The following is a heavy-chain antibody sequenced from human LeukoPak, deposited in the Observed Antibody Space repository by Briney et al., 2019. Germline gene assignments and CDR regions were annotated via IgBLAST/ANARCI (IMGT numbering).Heavy chain of an antibody. CDR3: VRPGIVGATAFDY. Sequence: SETLSLTCTVSGGSISDIINYWGWIRQPPGKGLEWIGSIHYSGSTSYNPSLKSRVTISVDTSKNQFFLKLSSVTAADRAVYYCVRPGIVGATAFDYWGQGTLVTVSS. D-gene: IGHD1-26*01. CDR2: IHYSGST. CDR1: GGSISDIINY. V-gene: IGHV4-39*01. J-gene: IGHJ4*02.